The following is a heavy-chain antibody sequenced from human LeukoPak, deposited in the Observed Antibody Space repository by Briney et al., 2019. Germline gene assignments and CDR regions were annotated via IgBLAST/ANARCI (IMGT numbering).Heavy chain of an antibody. V-gene: IGHV1-2*02. CDR2: INPNSGGT. D-gene: IGHD3-16*02. Sequence: ASVKVSCKASGYTFTGYYMHWVRQAPGQGLEWMGWINPNSGGTNYAQKFQGRVTMTRDTSISTACMELSRLRSDDTAVYYCARDVTFGGAIVTRDYWGQGTLVTVSS. CDR1: GYTFTGYY. J-gene: IGHJ4*02. CDR3: ARDVTFGGAIVTRDY.